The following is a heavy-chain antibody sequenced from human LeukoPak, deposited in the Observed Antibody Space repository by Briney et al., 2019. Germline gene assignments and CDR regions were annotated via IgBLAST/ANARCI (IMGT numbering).Heavy chain of an antibody. D-gene: IGHD3-3*01. Sequence: GGSLRLSCAASGFTFSSNYMSWVRQAPGKGLEWVANIKQDGSEKYYVDSVKGRFTISRDNAKNSLYLQMNSLRAEDTAVYYCARSRNGSTSYYDFWSGYYFSYYYYMDVWGKGTTVTVSS. CDR1: GFTFSSNY. CDR3: ARSRNGSTSYYDFWSGYYFSYYYYMDV. J-gene: IGHJ6*03. CDR2: IKQDGSEK. V-gene: IGHV3-7*01.